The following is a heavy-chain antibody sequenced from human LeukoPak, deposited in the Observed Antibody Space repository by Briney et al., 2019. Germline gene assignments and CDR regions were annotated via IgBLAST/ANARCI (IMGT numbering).Heavy chain of an antibody. D-gene: IGHD4-11*01. CDR2: IYYSGST. CDR1: GGSISSSRYY. J-gene: IGHJ4*02. CDR3: ARAGDSSNPPFDY. V-gene: IGHV4-39*01. Sequence: KPSETLFLTCTVSGGSISSSRYYWGWIRQPPGKGLEWIGSIYYSGSTYYNPSLKSRVTISVDTSKSQFSLKLSSVTAADTAVYYCARAGDSSNPPFDYWGQATLVTVSS.